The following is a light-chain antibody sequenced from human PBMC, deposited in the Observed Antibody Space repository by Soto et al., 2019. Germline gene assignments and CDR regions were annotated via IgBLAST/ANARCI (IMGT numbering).Light chain of an antibody. CDR2: AAS. V-gene: IGKV1-9*01. CDR3: QQLKSYPLT. CDR1: QGISSY. J-gene: IGKJ4*01. Sequence: IQSTQSPSSLSASVGDRVTITCRASQGISSYLAWYQQKPGKAPKLLIYAASTLQSGVPSRFSGSGSGTDFTLTICSLQPEDFATYYCQQLKSYPLTFGGGTKVDIK.